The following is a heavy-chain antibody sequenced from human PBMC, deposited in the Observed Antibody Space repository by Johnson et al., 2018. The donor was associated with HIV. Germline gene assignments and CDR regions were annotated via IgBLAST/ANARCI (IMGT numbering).Heavy chain of an antibody. J-gene: IGHJ3*02. CDR2: ISYDGSNK. V-gene: IGHV3-30*04. Sequence: QVQLVESGGGVVQPGRSLRLSCAASGFTFSSYAMHWVRQAPGKGLEWVAVISYDGSNKYYADSVKGRFTIARDNSKNTLYLQMNSLRAEDTGVYDCASAGGELDDAFEIWGQGTMVTVSS. CDR1: GFTFSSYA. D-gene: IGHD1-26*01. CDR3: ASAGGELDDAFEI.